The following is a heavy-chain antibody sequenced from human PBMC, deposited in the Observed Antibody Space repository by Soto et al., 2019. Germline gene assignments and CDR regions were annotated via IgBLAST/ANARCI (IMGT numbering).Heavy chain of an antibody. Sequence: AVSLRPACAASGVPFSSYAMSWVRTAPGKGLEWVSAISGSGGSTYYADSVKGRFTISRDNAKNSLYLQMNSLRAEDTAVYYCAGVVPAPMSYYGMDVWGQGTTVTVSS. D-gene: IGHD2-2*01. V-gene: IGHV3-23*01. CDR2: ISGSGGST. CDR3: AGVVPAPMSYYGMDV. CDR1: GVPFSSYA. J-gene: IGHJ6*02.